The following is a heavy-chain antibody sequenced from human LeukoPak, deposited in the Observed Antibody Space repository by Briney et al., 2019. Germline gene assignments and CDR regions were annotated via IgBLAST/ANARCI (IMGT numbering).Heavy chain of an antibody. CDR3: TTASDTYSSGSFAFDI. J-gene: IGHJ3*02. D-gene: IGHD5-18*01. Sequence: PGGSLRLSCSASGFTVSSNYMSWVRQAPGKGLEWVGRIKSKTDGGTADCAAPVKGRFTISRDDSRNLLWLQMNSLKTEDTAVYYCTTASDTYSSGSFAFDIWGQGTLVTVSS. CDR1: GFTVSSNY. CDR2: IKSKTDGGTA. V-gene: IGHV3-15*01.